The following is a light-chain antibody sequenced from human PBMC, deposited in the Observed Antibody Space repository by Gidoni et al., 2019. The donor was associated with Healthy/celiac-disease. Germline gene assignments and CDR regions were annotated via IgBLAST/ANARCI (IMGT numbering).Light chain of an antibody. V-gene: IGKV3-15*01. J-gene: IGKJ4*01. CDR2: GAS. CDR1: QSGSSN. Sequence: EIVMTQSPATLSVSPGERATLSCRASQSGSSNLAWYQQKPGQAPRLLIYGASTRATGIPARFSGSGSGTEFTLTIRSLQSEDLAVYYCQQYNNWPPNTFGGGTKVEIK. CDR3: QQYNNWPPNT.